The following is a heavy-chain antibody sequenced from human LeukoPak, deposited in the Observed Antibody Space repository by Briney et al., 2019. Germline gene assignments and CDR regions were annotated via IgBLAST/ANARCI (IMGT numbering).Heavy chain of an antibody. Sequence: PGGSLRLSCAASGFTFSSYSMNWVRQAPGKGLEWVSYISSSSSTIYYADSVKGRFTISRDNAKKSLYLQVNSLRAEDTAVYYCARTGDGYSSFSYYYYMDVWGKGTTVSVSS. V-gene: IGHV3-48*04. J-gene: IGHJ6*03. CDR1: GFTFSSYS. D-gene: IGHD5-24*01. CDR2: ISSSSSTI. CDR3: ARTGDGYSSFSYYYYMDV.